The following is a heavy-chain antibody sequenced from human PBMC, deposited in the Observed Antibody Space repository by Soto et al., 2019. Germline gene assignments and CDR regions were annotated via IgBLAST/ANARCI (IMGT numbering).Heavy chain of an antibody. Sequence: SETLSLTCTVCAGSIISKAHYWSWIRQSPGQGLEWIGDIYYNGITTYNPPLKSRVTLSVDTSKHQLPLNLSSVTAADTAVYFCARQEQLSPYYYARDVWGQGTTVTVSS. V-gene: IGHV4-39*01. CDR3: ARQEQLSPYYYARDV. CDR2: IYYNGIT. CDR1: AGSIISKAHY. J-gene: IGHJ6*02. D-gene: IGHD1-1*01.